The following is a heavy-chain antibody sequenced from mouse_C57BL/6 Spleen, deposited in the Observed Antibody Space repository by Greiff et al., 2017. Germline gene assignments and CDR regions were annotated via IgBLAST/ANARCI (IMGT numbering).Heavy chain of an antibody. CDR2: IYPGSGST. Sequence: VQLQQSGAELVKPGASVKMSCKASGYTFTSYWMTWVKQRPGQGLEWIGDIYPGSGSTNYNEKFKSKATLTVDTSSSTAYMQLSSLTSEDSAVYYCARRDYDYDEGYAMDYWGQGTSVTVSS. V-gene: IGHV1-55*01. J-gene: IGHJ4*01. D-gene: IGHD2-4*01. CDR1: GYTFTSYW. CDR3: ARRDYDYDEGYAMDY.